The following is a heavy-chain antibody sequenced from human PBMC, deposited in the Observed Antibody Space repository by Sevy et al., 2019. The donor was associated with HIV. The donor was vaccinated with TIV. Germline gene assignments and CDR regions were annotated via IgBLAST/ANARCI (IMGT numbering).Heavy chain of an antibody. CDR3: AKWSMGGARWLQLGAFDI. CDR1: GFTFSSYG. CDR2: ISYDGSNK. V-gene: IGHV3-30*18. J-gene: IGHJ3*02. D-gene: IGHD5-12*01. Sequence: GGSLRLSCAASGFTFSSYGMHWVRQAPGKGLEWVAVISYDGSNKYYGDSVKGRFTISRDNSKNTLYLRMNSLRAEDTAVYYCAKWSMGGARWLQLGAFDIWGQRTMVTVSS.